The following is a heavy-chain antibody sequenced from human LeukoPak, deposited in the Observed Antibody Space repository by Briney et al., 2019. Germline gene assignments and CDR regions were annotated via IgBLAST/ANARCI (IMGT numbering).Heavy chain of an antibody. CDR3: ARTYYGSGTSHFDS. D-gene: IGHD3-10*01. CDR1: GFSFSIYS. Sequence: GGSLRLSCAASGFSFSIYSMNWVRQAPGKGLEGVSSISSSGSYIYYADSVKGRFTISRDNAKNSLYLQMDSLRAEDTAVYYCARTYYGSGTSHFDSWGQGTLVTVSS. V-gene: IGHV3-21*01. CDR2: ISSSGSYI. J-gene: IGHJ4*02.